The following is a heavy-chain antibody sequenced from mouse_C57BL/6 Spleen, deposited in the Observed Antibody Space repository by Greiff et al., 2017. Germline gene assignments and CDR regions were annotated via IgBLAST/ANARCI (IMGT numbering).Heavy chain of an antibody. Sequence: QVTLKESGPGILQSSQTLSLTCSFSGFSLSTSGMGVSWIRQPSGKGLEWLAHIYWDDDKRYNPSLKSRLTISKDTSRNQVFLKITSVDTADTATYYCARSIYYGNYLDYWGQGTTLTVSS. CDR2: IYWDDDK. CDR1: GFSLSTSGMG. V-gene: IGHV8-12*01. CDR3: ARSIYYGNYLDY. J-gene: IGHJ2*01. D-gene: IGHD2-1*01.